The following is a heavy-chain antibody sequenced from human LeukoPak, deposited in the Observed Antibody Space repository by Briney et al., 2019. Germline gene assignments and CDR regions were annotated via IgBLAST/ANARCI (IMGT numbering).Heavy chain of an antibody. V-gene: IGHV1-2*02. CDR2: INPNSGGT. D-gene: IGHD1-20*01. Sequence: ASVKVSCKASGYTFIGYFMHWVRQAPGQGLEWMGWINPNSGGTNYVQEFQGRVTMTRDTSSTTTYMELGRLTSDDTAMYYCASRYNWNDFQSNAFDIWGQGTMATVSS. CDR1: GYTFIGYF. CDR3: ASRYNWNDFQSNAFDI. J-gene: IGHJ3*02.